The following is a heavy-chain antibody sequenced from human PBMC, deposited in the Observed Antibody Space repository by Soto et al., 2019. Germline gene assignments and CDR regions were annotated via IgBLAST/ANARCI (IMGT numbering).Heavy chain of an antibody. CDR2: IYPGDSDT. J-gene: IGHJ6*02. Sequence: PGESLKISCKGSGYSFTSYWIGWVRQMPGKGLEWMGIIYPGDSDTRYSPSFQGQVTISADKSISTAYLQWSSLKASDTAMYYCARHSLPSITGTSGKGYYYGMDVWGQGTTVTVSS. D-gene: IGHD1-20*01. CDR3: ARHSLPSITGTSGKGYYYGMDV. CDR1: GYSFTSYW. V-gene: IGHV5-51*01.